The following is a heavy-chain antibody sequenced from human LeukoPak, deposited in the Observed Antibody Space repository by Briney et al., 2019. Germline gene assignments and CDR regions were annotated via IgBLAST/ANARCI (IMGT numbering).Heavy chain of an antibody. J-gene: IGHJ4*02. CDR3: ARANSSSWYRPFDY. V-gene: IGHV3-21*04. D-gene: IGHD6-13*01. CDR1: GFTFNTYN. Sequence: GGSLRLSCAASGFTFNTYNMNWVRHAPGKGLEWVSSISTSSSYIYYADSVKGRFTISRDNAKNSLYLQMNSLRAEDTALYYCARANSSSWYRPFDYWGQGTLVTVSS. CDR2: ISTSSSYI.